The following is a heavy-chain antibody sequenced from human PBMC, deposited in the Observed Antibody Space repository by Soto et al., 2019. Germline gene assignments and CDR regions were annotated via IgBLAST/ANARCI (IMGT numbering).Heavy chain of an antibody. V-gene: IGHV4-31*03. CDR2: IYYSGST. Sequence: QVQLQESGPGLVKPSQTLSLTCTVSGGSISSGGYYWSWIRQHPGKGLEGIGYIYYSGSTYYNPSLKSRVTISLDTSKNQFSLKLSSVTAADTAVYYCARDTAWYSSSLSPYYGMDVWGQGTTVTVSS. J-gene: IGHJ6*02. D-gene: IGHD6-13*01. CDR3: ARDTAWYSSSLSPYYGMDV. CDR1: GGSISSGGYY.